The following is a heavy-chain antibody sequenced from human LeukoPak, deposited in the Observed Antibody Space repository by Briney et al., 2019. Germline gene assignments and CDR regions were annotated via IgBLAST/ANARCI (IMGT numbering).Heavy chain of an antibody. CDR1: GGSISSGSYY. CDR2: IYTSGST. J-gene: IGHJ3*02. D-gene: IGHD4-17*01. CDR3: ARDTVTTGSDAFDI. V-gene: IGHV4-61*02. Sequence: SETLSLTCTVSGGSISSGSYYWSWIRQPAGKGLEWIGRIYTSGSTNYNPSLKSRVTMSVDTSKKQFSLKLSSVTAADTAVYYCARDTVTTGSDAFDIWGQGTMVTVSS.